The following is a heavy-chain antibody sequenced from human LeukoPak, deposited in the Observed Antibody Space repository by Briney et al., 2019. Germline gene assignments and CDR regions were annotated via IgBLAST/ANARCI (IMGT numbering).Heavy chain of an antibody. CDR1: GGSFSGYY. V-gene: IGHV4-34*01. D-gene: IGHD3-16*01. J-gene: IGHJ5*02. CDR3: ARHYGP. CDR2: INHSGSA. Sequence: SETLSLTCAAYGGSFSGYYWSWIRQPPGKGLEWIGEINHSGSANYNPSLKSRVTISVDTSKNQFSLKLNSVTAADTAVYYCARHYGPWGQGTLVTVSS.